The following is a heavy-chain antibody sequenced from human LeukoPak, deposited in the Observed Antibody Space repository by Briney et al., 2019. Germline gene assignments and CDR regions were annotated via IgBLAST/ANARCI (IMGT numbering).Heavy chain of an antibody. J-gene: IGHJ3*02. CDR1: GYTLTELS. CDR3: ATVNTIFSLSAFDI. V-gene: IGHV1-24*01. Sequence: ASVKVSCKVSGYTLTELSMHWVRQAPGKGLEWMGGFDPEDGETIYAQKFQGRVTMTEDTPTDTTYMELSSLRSEDTAVYYCATVNTIFSLSAFDIWGQGTMVTVSS. CDR2: FDPEDGET. D-gene: IGHD3-9*01.